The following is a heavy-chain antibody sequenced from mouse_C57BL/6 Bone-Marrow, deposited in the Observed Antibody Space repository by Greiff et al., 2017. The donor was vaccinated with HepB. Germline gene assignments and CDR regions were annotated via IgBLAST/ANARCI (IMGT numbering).Heavy chain of an antibody. V-gene: IGHV14-4*01. CDR2: IDPENGDT. CDR1: GFNIKDDY. D-gene: IGHD2-2*01. CDR3: TVWLRRKDWFAC. J-gene: IGHJ3*01. Sequence: VQLQQSGAELVRPGASVKLSCTASGFNIKDDYMHWVKQRPEQGLEWIGWIDPENGDTEYASKFQGKATITADTSSNTAYLQLSSLTSEDTAVYYCTVWLRRKDWFACWGQGTLVTVSA.